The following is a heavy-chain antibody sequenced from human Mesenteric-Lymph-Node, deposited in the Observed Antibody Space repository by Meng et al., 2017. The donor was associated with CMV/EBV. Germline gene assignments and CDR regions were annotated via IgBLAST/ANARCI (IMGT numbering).Heavy chain of an antibody. D-gene: IGHD5-12*01. CDR1: GFTFSISG. Sequence: GESLKISCAASGFTFSISGMHWVRQAPGKGLEWVAVISYDGSNKYYADSVKGRFTISRDNSKNTLYLQMNSLRAEDTAVYYCARDYSGYSAFDIWGQGTMVTVSS. J-gene: IGHJ3*02. V-gene: IGHV3-30*19. CDR3: ARDYSGYSAFDI. CDR2: ISYDGSNK.